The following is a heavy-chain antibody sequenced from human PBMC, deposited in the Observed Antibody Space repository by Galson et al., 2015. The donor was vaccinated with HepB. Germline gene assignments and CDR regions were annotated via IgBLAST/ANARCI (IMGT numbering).Heavy chain of an antibody. CDR3: SKDGYAYWSDYSYYFDY. CDR1: GFTFSDYG. J-gene: IGHJ4*02. Sequence: SLRLSCAASGFTFSDYGMHWVRQAPGKGLEWVAVISFDGSNEYYADSVKGRFTISRDNSKNTLYLQMSSLRAAVTAVYYCSKDGYAYWSDYSYYFDYWGQGTLVTVSS. D-gene: IGHD3-3*01. V-gene: IGHV3-30*18. CDR2: ISFDGSNE.